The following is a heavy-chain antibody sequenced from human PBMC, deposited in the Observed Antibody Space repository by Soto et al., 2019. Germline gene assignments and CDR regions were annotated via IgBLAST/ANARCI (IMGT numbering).Heavy chain of an antibody. CDR1: GFTFSSYA. D-gene: IGHD2-15*01. CDR2: VSIGGST. CDR3: AKRRGAGGHFDY. V-gene: IGHV3-23*01. Sequence: GGSVRLSCAASGFTFSSYAMGWVRQGPGKGLEWVAVVSIGGSTHYADSVRGRFTISRDNSKNTLSLQMNSLTAEDTAVYFCAKRRGAGGHFDYWGQGALVTVS. J-gene: IGHJ4*02.